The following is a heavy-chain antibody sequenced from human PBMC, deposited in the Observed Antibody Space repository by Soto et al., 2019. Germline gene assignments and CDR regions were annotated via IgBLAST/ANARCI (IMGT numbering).Heavy chain of an antibody. J-gene: IGHJ6*01. D-gene: IGHD6-6*01. Sequence: ASVKVSCKASGYTFTGYYMHWVRQAPGQGLEWMGWINPNSGGTNYAQKFQGWVTMTRDTSISTAYMELSRLRSDDTAVYYCAREIEGYSSLGFGTDVWGKGTTVIVAS. V-gene: IGHV1-2*04. CDR3: AREIEGYSSLGFGTDV. CDR2: INPNSGGT. CDR1: GYTFTGYY.